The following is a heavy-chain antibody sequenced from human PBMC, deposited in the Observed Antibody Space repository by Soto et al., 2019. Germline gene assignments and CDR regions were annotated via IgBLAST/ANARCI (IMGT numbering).Heavy chain of an antibody. D-gene: IGHD3-10*01. J-gene: IGHJ5*02. CDR2: ISHTGST. V-gene: IGHV4-30-2*01. CDR1: GGSISSGSYP. CDR3: ATGQNDSGSYPNWLDP. Sequence: SGTLPLTCTVSGGSISSGSYPWSWIRQPPGKALEWIGYISHTGSTYSNPSLTSRVIISLDRSQNQFSLRLSSVTAADTAVYFCATGQNDSGSYPNWLDPWGQGTLVTVS.